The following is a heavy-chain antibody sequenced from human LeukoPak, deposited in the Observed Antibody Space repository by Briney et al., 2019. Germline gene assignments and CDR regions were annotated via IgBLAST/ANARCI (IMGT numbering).Heavy chain of an antibody. D-gene: IGHD6-13*01. Sequence: ASVKVSCKASGGTFSSHAISWVRQAPGQGLEWMGWISAYNGNTNYAQKLQGRVTMTTDTSTSTAYMELRSLRSDDAAVYYCAREAYWIAAAGNGEVDYWGQGTLVTVSS. CDR2: ISAYNGNT. CDR3: AREAYWIAAAGNGEVDY. V-gene: IGHV1-18*01. J-gene: IGHJ4*02. CDR1: GGTFSSHA.